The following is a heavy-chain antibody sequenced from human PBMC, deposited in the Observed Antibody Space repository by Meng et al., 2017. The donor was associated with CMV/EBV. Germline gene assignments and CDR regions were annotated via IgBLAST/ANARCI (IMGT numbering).Heavy chain of an antibody. J-gene: IGHJ4*02. CDR2: ISGSGGST. D-gene: IGHD4/OR15-4a*01. V-gene: IGHV3-23*01. CDR1: GFTFSSYA. CDR3: AKDPISNLPYYFDY. Sequence: GESLKISCAASGFTFSSYAMSWVRQAPGKGLEWVSAISGSGGSTYYADSVKGRFTISRDNSKNTLYLQMNSLRDEDTAVYYCAKDPISNLPYYFDYWGQGTLVTVSS.